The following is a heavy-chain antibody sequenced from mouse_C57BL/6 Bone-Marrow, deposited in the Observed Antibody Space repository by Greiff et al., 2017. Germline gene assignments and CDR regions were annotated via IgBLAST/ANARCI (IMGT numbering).Heavy chain of an antibody. Sequence: DVMLVESGGDLVKPGGSLKLSCAASGFTFSSYGMSWVRQTPDKRLEWVATISSGGSYTYYPDSVKGRFTITRDNAKNTLYLQMSSLKSEVTAMYYWARGGHYYGSRNGYFDVWGTGTTVTVSS. D-gene: IGHD1-1*01. V-gene: IGHV5-6*02. CDR3: ARGGHYYGSRNGYFDV. CDR1: GFTFSSYG. CDR2: ISSGGSYT. J-gene: IGHJ1*03.